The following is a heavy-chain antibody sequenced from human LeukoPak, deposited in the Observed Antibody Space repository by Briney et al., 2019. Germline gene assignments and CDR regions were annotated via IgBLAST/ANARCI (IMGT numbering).Heavy chain of an antibody. CDR3: ARVFPPRYCSGGSCSRNNRNYYGMDV. CDR2: ISSSSSYI. CDR1: GFTFSSYS. J-gene: IGHJ6*02. V-gene: IGHV3-21*01. D-gene: IGHD2-15*01. Sequence: KPGGSLRLSCAAPGFTFSSYSMNWVRQAPGKGLEWVSSISSSSSYIYYADSVKGRFTISRDNAKNSLYLQMNSLRAEDTAVYYCARVFPPRYCSGGSCSRNNRNYYGMDVWGQGTTVTVSS.